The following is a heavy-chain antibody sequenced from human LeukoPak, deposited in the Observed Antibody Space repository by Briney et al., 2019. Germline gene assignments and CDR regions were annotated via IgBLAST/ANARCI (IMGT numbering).Heavy chain of an antibody. Sequence: ASVKVSCKASGYTFTGYYMHWVRQAPGQGLEWMGWINPNSGGTNYAQKLQGRVTMTTDTSTSTAYMELRSLRSDDTAVYYCARGGFIRGTVVTAIHNWFDPWGQGTLVTVSS. V-gene: IGHV1-2*02. J-gene: IGHJ5*02. CDR2: INPNSGGT. D-gene: IGHD2-21*02. CDR3: ARGGFIRGTVVTAIHNWFDP. CDR1: GYTFTGYY.